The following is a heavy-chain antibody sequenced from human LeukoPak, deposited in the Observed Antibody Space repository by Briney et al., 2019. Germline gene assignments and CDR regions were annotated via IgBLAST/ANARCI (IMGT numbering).Heavy chain of an antibody. V-gene: IGHV1-2*06. CDR1: GYTLTDYY. CDR3: ARVPAHYDFWSGYYFDY. CDR2: INPNSGGT. J-gene: IGHJ4*02. D-gene: IGHD3-3*01. Sequence: ASVKVSCKASGYTLTDYYMHWVRQAPGQGLEWMGRINPNSGGTNYAQKFQGRVTMTRDTSISTVYMELRSLRSDDTAVYYCARVPAHYDFWSGYYFDYWGQGTLVTVSS.